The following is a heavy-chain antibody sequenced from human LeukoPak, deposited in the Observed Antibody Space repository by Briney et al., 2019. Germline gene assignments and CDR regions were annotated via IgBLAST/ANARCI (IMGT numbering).Heavy chain of an antibody. J-gene: IGHJ4*02. Sequence: ASVKVFCKTSGYTFTGYYMHWVRQAPGQGLEWMGWINPNSGGTNYDQRFLGRVTMTRDTSISTGYMELRWLRSDDTAVYFCARSRVTGGQVDPHFDGRGQGTLVTVSS. V-gene: IGHV1-2*02. CDR2: INPNSGGT. CDR3: ARSRVTGGQVDPHFDG. D-gene: IGHD1-20*01. CDR1: GYTFTGYY.